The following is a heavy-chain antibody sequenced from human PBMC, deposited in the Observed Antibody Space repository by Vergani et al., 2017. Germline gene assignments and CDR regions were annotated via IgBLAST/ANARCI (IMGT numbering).Heavy chain of an antibody. V-gene: IGHV4-38-2*02. CDR3: AGDSGGYVWGSYEAWFDP. CDR2: IYHSGST. CDR1: GYSISSGYY. J-gene: IGHJ5*02. D-gene: IGHD3-16*01. Sequence: QVQLQESGPGLVKPSETLSLTCTVSGYSISSGYYWGWIRQPPGKGLEWIGSIYHSGSTYYNPSLKCRVTISVDTSKNQFSLKLSSVPAADTAVYYCAGDSGGYVWGSYEAWFDPWGQGTLVIVS.